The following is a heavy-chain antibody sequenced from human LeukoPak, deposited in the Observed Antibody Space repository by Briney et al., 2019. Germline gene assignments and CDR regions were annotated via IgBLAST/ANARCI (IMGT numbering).Heavy chain of an antibody. D-gene: IGHD2-8*01. J-gene: IGHJ4*02. CDR2: INHSGST. V-gene: IGHV4-39*07. CDR3: WGLCTNGVCYRDY. CDR1: GGSISSSSYY. Sequence: NSSETLSLTCTVSGGSISSSSYYWGWIRQPPGKGLEWIGEINHSGSTNYNPSLKSRVTISVDTSKNQFSLKLSSVTAADTAVYYCWGLCTNGVCYRDYWGQGTLVTVSS.